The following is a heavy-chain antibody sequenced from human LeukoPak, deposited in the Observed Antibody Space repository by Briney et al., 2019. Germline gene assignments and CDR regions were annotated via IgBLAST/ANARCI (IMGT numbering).Heavy chain of an antibody. CDR1: GGSISSYY. J-gene: IGHJ5*02. CDR2: IYYSGST. V-gene: IGHV4-59*01. D-gene: IGHD3-22*01. CDR3: ARVGYYDSSGHFISFDP. Sequence: PSETLSLTCAVSGGSISSYYWSWIRQPPGKGLEWIGYIYYSGSTNYNPSLKSRVTISVDTSKNQFSLKLSSVTAADTAVYYCARVGYYDSSGHFISFDPWGQGTLVTVSS.